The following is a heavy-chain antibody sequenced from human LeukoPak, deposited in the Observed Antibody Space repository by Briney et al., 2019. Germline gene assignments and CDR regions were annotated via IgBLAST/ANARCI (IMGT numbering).Heavy chain of an antibody. CDR1: GFTFSRSG. J-gene: IGHJ4*02. CDR3: VKPRIIGLGWAQFDY. V-gene: IGHV3-23*01. Sequence: PGGSLRLSCATSGFTFSRSGMTWVRQPPGKGLEWVASFDGNADGTHYADSVKGRCTISRDNSKNTVYLQMNSQRAEDTAIYYCVKPRIIGLGWAQFDYWGQGSLVTVSS. D-gene: IGHD2-15*01. CDR2: FDGNADGT.